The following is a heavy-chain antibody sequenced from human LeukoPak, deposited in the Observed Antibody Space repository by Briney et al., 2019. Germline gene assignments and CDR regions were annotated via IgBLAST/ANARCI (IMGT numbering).Heavy chain of an antibody. V-gene: IGHV1-46*01. D-gene: IGHD4-23*01. Sequence: ASVKVSCKASGYTFTSYYMHWVRQAPGQGLEWMGIINPSGGSTSYAQKFQGRVTMTRDTSTSTVYMELSSLRSEDTAVYYCARGWLAESTVVTPYNYWGQGTLVTVSS. CDR1: GYTFTSYY. J-gene: IGHJ4*02. CDR3: ARGWLAESTVVTPYNY. CDR2: INPSGGST.